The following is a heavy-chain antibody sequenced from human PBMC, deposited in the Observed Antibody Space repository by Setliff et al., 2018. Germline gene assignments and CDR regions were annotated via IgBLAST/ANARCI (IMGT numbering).Heavy chain of an antibody. V-gene: IGHV1-3*01. D-gene: IGHD5-12*01. J-gene: IGHJ4*02. CDR1: GYTFTSYA. CDR2: INAGNGNT. CDR3: ATGGFSGYDLDY. Sequence: ASVKVSCKASGYTFTSYAMHWVRQAPGQRLEWMGWINAGNGNTKYSQKFQGRVTMTRDTSISTAYMKLSRLRSDDTVVYYCATGGFSGYDLDYWGQGTLVTVSS.